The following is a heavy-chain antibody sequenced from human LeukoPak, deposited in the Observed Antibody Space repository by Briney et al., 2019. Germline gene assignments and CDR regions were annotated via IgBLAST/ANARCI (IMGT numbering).Heavy chain of an antibody. Sequence: GGSLGFSFAAPGFTFDYYGMSWVRKAPGKGLELWANIKLEGREKYYVDSVQGRFTISRDNAKNSLYLQMNSLRAEHTAVYYCARQWGSVFDYWGQGTLVTVSS. CDR2: IKLEGREK. J-gene: IGHJ4*02. V-gene: IGHV3-7*01. CDR1: GFTFDYYG. D-gene: IGHD1-26*01. CDR3: ARQWGSVFDY.